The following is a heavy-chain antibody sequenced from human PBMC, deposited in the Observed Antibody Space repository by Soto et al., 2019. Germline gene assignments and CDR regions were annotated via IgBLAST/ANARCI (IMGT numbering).Heavy chain of an antibody. J-gene: IGHJ5*02. V-gene: IGHV4-30-2*01. D-gene: IGHD3-10*01. CDR3: TRAERFPRSWFDP. CDR2: IYQSGVT. CDR1: GDSYSISTYS. Sequence: SETLSLTCNMSGDSYSISTYSWSWIRQPPGKALQWIGFIYQSGVTSYNPSLASRVSISLDRSNNQCSLKLKSVTAADTAVYFCTRAERFPRSWFDPWGQGTQVTVSS.